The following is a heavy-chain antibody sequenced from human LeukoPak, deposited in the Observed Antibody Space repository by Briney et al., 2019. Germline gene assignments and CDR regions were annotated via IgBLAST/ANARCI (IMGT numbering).Heavy chain of an antibody. V-gene: IGHV4-38-2*01. CDR3: ARSSFDSSDFDY. J-gene: IGHJ4*02. Sequence: PGGSLRLSCAASGFTFSNAWMSWVRQPPGKGLEWIGSIYYSGSTYYNPSLKSRVTISVDTSKNQFSLKLSSVTAADTAVYYCARSSFDSSDFDYWGQGTLVTVSS. D-gene: IGHD3-22*01. CDR2: IYYSGST. CDR1: GFTFSNAW.